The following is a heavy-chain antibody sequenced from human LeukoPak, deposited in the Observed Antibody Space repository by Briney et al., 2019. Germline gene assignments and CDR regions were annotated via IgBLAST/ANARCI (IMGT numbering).Heavy chain of an antibody. J-gene: IGHJ6*03. CDR1: AGSISSYY. V-gene: IGHV4-59*01. CDR2: IFYSGST. D-gene: IGHD6-13*01. Sequence: SETLSLTCTVAAGSISSYYWSWVSQPPRKGLEWVGYIFYSGSTNYNPSLKSRSTISVDTSKNQFSLKLSSVTAADTAVYYCARVRRQLVLSYYYYYMDVWGKGTTVTVSS. CDR3: ARVRRQLVLSYYYYYMDV.